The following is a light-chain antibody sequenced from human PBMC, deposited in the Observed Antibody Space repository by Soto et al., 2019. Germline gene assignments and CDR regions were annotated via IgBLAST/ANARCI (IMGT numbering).Light chain of an antibody. CDR1: QSVNSN. Sequence: EIVMTQAPATLSVSPGERATVSCRARQSVNSNSAWYQQNPGQAPKLLIYGASTRATGIPARFSGSGSGTEFTLTIGSLQSEDFAVYYCQQDNNWPLTFGQGTNLDIK. V-gene: IGKV3D-15*01. CDR2: GAS. J-gene: IGKJ2*01. CDR3: QQDNNWPLT.